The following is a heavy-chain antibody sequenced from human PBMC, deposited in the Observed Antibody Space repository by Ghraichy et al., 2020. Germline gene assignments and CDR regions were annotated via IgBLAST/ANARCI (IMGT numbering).Heavy chain of an antibody. CDR2: INHEGIT. CDR1: GGPFSGYY. CDR3: ATLGGGLATSTAWATVNYFDY. V-gene: IGHV4-34*01. Sequence: SETLSLTCAVYGGPFSGYYWSWIRQPPGKGLEWIGQINHEGITDYNSSLKSRVTISLYRSQDQFSLKLTSVTAADTAVYYCATLGGGLATSTAWATVNYFDYWGQGTLVTVSS. J-gene: IGHJ4*02. D-gene: IGHD1-26*01.